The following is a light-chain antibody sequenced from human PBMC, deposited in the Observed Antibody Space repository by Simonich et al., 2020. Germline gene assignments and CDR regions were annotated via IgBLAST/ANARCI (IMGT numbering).Light chain of an antibody. CDR2: TGS. J-gene: IGLJ3*02. Sequence: QSALTQPASVSGSPGQSITISCTGTSSDVGGYNLFSWYQQHPGKAPKLMIYTGSKRPSGVSNRFSCSKSGNTASLTISGLQAEDEADYYCCSYAGSSTWVFGGGTKLTVL. CDR1: SSDVGGYNL. V-gene: IGLV2-23*01. CDR3: CSYAGSSTWV.